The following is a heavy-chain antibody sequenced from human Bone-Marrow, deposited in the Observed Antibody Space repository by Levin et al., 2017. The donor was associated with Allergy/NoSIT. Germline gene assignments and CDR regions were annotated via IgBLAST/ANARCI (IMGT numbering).Heavy chain of an antibody. Sequence: HGESLKISCAASGFTFSSYWMSWVRQAPGKGLEWVANIKQDGSEKYYVDSVKGRFTISRDNAKNSLYLQMNSLRAEDTAVYYCARDRYYDFWSGYPTSYYYYYYMDVWGKGTTVTVSS. V-gene: IGHV3-7*03. D-gene: IGHD3-3*01. CDR3: ARDRYYDFWSGYPTSYYYYYYMDV. CDR1: GFTFSSYW. J-gene: IGHJ6*03. CDR2: IKQDGSEK.